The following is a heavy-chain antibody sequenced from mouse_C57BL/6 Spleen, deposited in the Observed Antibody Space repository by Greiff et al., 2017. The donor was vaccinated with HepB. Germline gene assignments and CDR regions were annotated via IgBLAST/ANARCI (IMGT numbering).Heavy chain of an antibody. CDR3: ASLYGYDQGFAY. D-gene: IGHD2-2*01. J-gene: IGHJ3*01. V-gene: IGHV1-64*01. Sequence: QVQLQQPGAELVKPGASVKLSCKASGYTFTSYWMHWVKQRPGQGLEWIGMIHPNSGSTNYNEKFKSKATLTVDKSSSTAYMQLSRLTSEDSAVYYCASLYGYDQGFAYWGQGTLVTVSA. CDR2: IHPNSGST. CDR1: GYTFTSYW.